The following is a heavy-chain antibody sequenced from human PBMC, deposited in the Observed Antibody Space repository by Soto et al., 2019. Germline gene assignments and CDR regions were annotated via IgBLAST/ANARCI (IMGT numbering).Heavy chain of an antibody. CDR1: GGTFSSYA. CDR3: AGGVLSGSYYNWFDP. Sequence: SVKVSCKASGGTFSSYAISWVRQAPGQGLEWMGGIIPIFGTANYAQKFQGRVTITADKSTSTAYMELSSLRSDDTAVYYCAGGVLSGSYYNWFDPWGQGTLVTVSS. CDR2: IIPIFGTA. D-gene: IGHD1-26*01. V-gene: IGHV1-69*06. J-gene: IGHJ5*02.